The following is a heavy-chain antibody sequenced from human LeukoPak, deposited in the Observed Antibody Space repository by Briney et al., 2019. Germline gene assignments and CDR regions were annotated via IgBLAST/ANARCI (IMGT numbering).Heavy chain of an antibody. CDR2: IRYDGSNK. CDR3: ATMVRASSYAFDI. J-gene: IGHJ3*02. Sequence: GGSLRLSCAASGLTFSSYGMHWVHQAPGKGLEWVAFIRYDGSNKYYADSVKGRFTISRDNSKNTLYLQMNSLRAEDTAVYYCATMVRASSYAFDIWGQGTMVTVSS. V-gene: IGHV3-30*02. D-gene: IGHD3-10*01. CDR1: GLTFSSYG.